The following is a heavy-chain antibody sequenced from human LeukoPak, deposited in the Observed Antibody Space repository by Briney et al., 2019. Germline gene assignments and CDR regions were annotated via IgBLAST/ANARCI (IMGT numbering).Heavy chain of an antibody. D-gene: IGHD5-18*01. CDR1: GFTFSSYW. Sequence: GGSLRLSCAASGFTFSSYWMSWVRQAPGKGLEWVANIKQDGSEKYYVDSVKGRFTISRDIAKNSLYLQMNSLRAEDTAVYYCARVYAIQLWRTDVGKFDYWGQGTLVTVSS. V-gene: IGHV3-7*01. CDR3: ARVYAIQLWRTDVGKFDY. J-gene: IGHJ4*02. CDR2: IKQDGSEK.